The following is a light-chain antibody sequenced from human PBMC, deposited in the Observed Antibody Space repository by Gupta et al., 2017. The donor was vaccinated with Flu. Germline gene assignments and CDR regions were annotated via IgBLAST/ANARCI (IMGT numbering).Light chain of an antibody. CDR3: QKSYEIPYT. Sequence: GDRVTITCRASQSIGTYLNWYQQKPGKAHNRLIYAASRLQSGVQPRYSGSGYGKDFTITIGRLQPEDSAAYYRQKSYEIPYTFGQGTKVEIK. J-gene: IGKJ2*01. V-gene: IGKV1-39*01. CDR2: AAS. CDR1: QSIGTY.